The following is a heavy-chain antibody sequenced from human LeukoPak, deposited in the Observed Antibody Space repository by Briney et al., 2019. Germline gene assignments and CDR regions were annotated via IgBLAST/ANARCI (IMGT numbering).Heavy chain of an antibody. D-gene: IGHD6-13*01. J-gene: IGHJ4*02. CDR2: IYYSGST. CDR3: VRDIAAAGGFDY. Sequence: SETLSLTCTVSGGSISSSSYYWGWLRQPPGKGLEWIGSIYYSGSTYYNPSLKSRVTISVDTSKNQFSLKLSSVTAADTAVYYCVRDIAAAGGFDYWGQGTLVTVSS. V-gene: IGHV4-39*07. CDR1: GGSISSSSYY.